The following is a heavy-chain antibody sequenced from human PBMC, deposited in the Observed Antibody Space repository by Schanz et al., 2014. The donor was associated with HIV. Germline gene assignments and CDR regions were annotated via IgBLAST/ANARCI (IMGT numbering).Heavy chain of an antibody. CDR1: GYTFTSYG. CDR3: ARDFSGWTEFDY. V-gene: IGHV1-18*01. CDR2: ISAYDGNT. D-gene: IGHD6-19*01. J-gene: IGHJ4*02. Sequence: QVQLVQSGAEVKKPGASVKVSCKASGYTFTSYGISWVRQAPGQGLEWMGWISAYDGNTNYAQKFQGRVTMTTDTSRYTAYMELRSLRSDDTAVYYCARDFSGWTEFDYWGQGTLVTVSS.